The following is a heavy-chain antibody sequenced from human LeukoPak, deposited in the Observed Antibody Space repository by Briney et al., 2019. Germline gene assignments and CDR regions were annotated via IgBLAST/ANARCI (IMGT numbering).Heavy chain of an antibody. CDR1: GFTFSSYA. V-gene: IGHV3-23*01. CDR3: AKDPKMYGSGWYVYDY. D-gene: IGHD6-19*01. Sequence: GGSLTLSCSASGFTFSSYAMSWVRQAPGKRLEWVSSISGSRGTTYYPDSVKGRFTISRDNSKNKLYLQVKSLRAEERAVYYCAKDPKMYGSGWYVYDYWGQGTLVTVSS. J-gene: IGHJ4*02. CDR2: ISGSRGTT.